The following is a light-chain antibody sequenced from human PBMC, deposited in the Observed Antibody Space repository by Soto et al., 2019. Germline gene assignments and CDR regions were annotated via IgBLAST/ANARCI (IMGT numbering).Light chain of an antibody. CDR1: QSVGRNY. CDR3: QQYARSPLT. J-gene: IGKJ4*01. Sequence: EIVLTQSPGTLSLSPGERATLSCRASQSVGRNYLAWYQQKPGQDPRLLIHGASSRATGIPDGFSGSGSGTDFTLTISRLEPEDVAVYYCQQYARSPLTFGGWPNVEIK. CDR2: GAS. V-gene: IGKV3-20*01.